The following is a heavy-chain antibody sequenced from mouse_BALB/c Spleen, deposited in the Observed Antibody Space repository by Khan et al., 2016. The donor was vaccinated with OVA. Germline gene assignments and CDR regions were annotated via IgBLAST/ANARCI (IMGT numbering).Heavy chain of an antibody. CDR1: GFTFSNYA. CDR3: ARDYWCVY. Sequence: EVELVESGGGLVTPGRSLKVSCAASGFTFSNYAMSWVRQTPEKRLEWVASISTGGSTYYPDSVKGRFTISRDNARNILYLQMSSLRSEDTAMYYCARDYWCVYWGQGTLVTVSA. CDR2: ISTGGST. J-gene: IGHJ3*01. V-gene: IGHV5-6-5*01.